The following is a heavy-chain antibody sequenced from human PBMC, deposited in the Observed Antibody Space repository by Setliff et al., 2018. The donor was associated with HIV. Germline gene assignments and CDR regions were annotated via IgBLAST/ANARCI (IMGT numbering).Heavy chain of an antibody. Sequence: PGGSLRLSCAASGFTFSSYAMGWVRQAPGKGLEWVSAISGSGGSPYYADSVKGRFTISRDNSRNSMYLQMSSLRAEDTALYYCAKDAAITATSSYFDYWGQGTLVTVSS. J-gene: IGHJ4*02. V-gene: IGHV3-23*01. CDR3: AKDAAITATSSYFDY. D-gene: IGHD1-20*01. CDR2: ISGSGGSP. CDR1: GFTFSSYA.